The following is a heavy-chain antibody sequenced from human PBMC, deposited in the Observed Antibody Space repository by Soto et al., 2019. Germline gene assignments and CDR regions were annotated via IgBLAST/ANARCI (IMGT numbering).Heavy chain of an antibody. Sequence: GGSLRLSCAASGFTFSSYSMNWVRQAPGKGLEWVSYISSSSTIYYADSVKGRFTISRDNAENSLYLQMNSLRDEDTAVYYCARDNPLYNWNYDPFYYYGMDVWGQGTTVTVSS. CDR1: GFTFSSYS. V-gene: IGHV3-48*02. J-gene: IGHJ6*02. CDR2: ISSSSTI. CDR3: ARDNPLYNWNYDPFYYYGMDV. D-gene: IGHD1-7*01.